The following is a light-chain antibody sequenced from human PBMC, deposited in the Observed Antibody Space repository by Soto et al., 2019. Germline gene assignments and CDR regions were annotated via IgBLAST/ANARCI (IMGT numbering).Light chain of an antibody. CDR3: AAWADTLDAQV. J-gene: IGLJ3*02. CDR1: RSNIGRNF. CDR2: RNN. Sequence: QSVLTQPPSASGTPGQRVTISCSGSRSNIGRNFAYWYQHVPGTAPRLLIQRNNERPSGVPDRFSGSKSGTSVSLAISGLRSDDEATYYCAAWADTLDAQVSGGGTKLTVL. V-gene: IGLV1-47*01.